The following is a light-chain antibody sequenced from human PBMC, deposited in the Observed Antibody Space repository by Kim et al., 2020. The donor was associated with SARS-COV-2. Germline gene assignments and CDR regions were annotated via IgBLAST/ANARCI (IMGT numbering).Light chain of an antibody. V-gene: IGLV3-25*03. CDR1: ALPKQY. Sequence: PGQTARITCPGDALPKQYAYWFQQQPGQAPVLVIYEDTERPSGIPERFSGPTSGTTVTLTISGVQAEDEADYYCQSSDSSDTFWVFGGGTQLTVL. CDR3: QSSDSSDTFWV. J-gene: IGLJ3*02. CDR2: EDT.